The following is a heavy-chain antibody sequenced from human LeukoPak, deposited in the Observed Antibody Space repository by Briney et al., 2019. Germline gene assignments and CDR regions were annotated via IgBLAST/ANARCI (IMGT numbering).Heavy chain of an antibody. J-gene: IGHJ5*02. D-gene: IGHD3-16*01. V-gene: IGHV1-46*01. Sequence: ASVKVSCKASGYTFTSYYMHWVRQAPGQGLEWMGIINPSGVSTSYAQKFQGRVTMTRDRSISTAYMELSRLTSDDTAVYYCARASFWESPINWFAPWGQGTLVTVSS. CDR3: ARASFWESPINWFAP. CDR1: GYTFTSYY. CDR2: INPSGVST.